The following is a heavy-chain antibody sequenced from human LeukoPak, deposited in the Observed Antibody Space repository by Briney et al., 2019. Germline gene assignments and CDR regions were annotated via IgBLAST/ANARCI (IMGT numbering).Heavy chain of an antibody. CDR3: ARDLRSSGYYAFDY. D-gene: IGHD3-22*01. CDR1: GFTFSSYS. J-gene: IGHJ4*02. Sequence: GGSLRLSCAASGFTFSSYSMNWVRQAPGKGLEWVSSISSSSSYIYYADSVKGRFTISRDNAKNSLYPQMNSLRAEDTAVYYCARDLRSSGYYAFDYWGQGTLVTVSS. V-gene: IGHV3-21*01. CDR2: ISSSSSYI.